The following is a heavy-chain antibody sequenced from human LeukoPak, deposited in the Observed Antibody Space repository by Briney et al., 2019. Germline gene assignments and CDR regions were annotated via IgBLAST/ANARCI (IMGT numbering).Heavy chain of an antibody. Sequence: GGSLRLSCAASGFTFSSYSMNWVRQAPGKGLEWVSAINGSGGRIYYADSVKGRFTISRDNAKNSLYLQMNSLRAEDTAVYYCARADSSGYYHPINWGQGTLVTVSS. D-gene: IGHD3-22*01. V-gene: IGHV3-48*01. CDR3: ARADSSGYYHPIN. J-gene: IGHJ4*02. CDR2: INGSGGRI. CDR1: GFTFSSYS.